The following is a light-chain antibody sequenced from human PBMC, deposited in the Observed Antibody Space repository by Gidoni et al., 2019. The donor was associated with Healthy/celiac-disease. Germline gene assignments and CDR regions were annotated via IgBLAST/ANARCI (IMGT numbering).Light chain of an antibody. J-gene: IGKJ2*01. V-gene: IGKV1-33*01. CDR2: DAS. CDR1: QDISNY. CDR3: QPYDNLPYT. Sequence: DIQMTQSPSSLSASVGDRVTITCQASQDISNYLNWYQQKPGKAPKLLIYDASNLETGVPSRFSGSGSGTYFTFTISSLQPEDIATYYCQPYDNLPYTFGQGTKLEIK.